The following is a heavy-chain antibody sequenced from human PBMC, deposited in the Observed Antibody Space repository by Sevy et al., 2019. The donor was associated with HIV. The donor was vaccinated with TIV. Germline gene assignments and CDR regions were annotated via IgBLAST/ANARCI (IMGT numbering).Heavy chain of an antibody. Sequence: GGSLRLSCAASGFTFRNSGMHWVRQSPGKGLEWVASIFSDGITTYYGDSVKGRFTVFRDNSKSTLYMQMNSLRVEDTAVYXCARESPSDWYLDSWGQGSQVTVSS. J-gene: IGHJ4*02. CDR3: ARESPSDWYLDS. CDR1: GFTFRNSG. CDR2: IFSDGITT. V-gene: IGHV3-33*01. D-gene: IGHD6-19*01.